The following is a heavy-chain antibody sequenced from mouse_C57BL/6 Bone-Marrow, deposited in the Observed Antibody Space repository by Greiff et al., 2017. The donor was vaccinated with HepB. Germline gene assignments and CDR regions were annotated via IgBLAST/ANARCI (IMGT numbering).Heavy chain of an antibody. CDR2: IWSGGST. J-gene: IGHJ4*01. Sequence: QVQLQQSGPGLVQPSQSLSITCTVSGFSLTSYGVNWVRQPPGKGLEWLGVIWSGGSTDYNAAIISRLSISKDNSKSQDFFKMNSLQAADTAIYYCANNLLVYYYAMDYWGQGTSLTVSS. CDR1: GFSLTSYG. D-gene: IGHD2-1*01. CDR3: ANNLLVYYYAMDY. V-gene: IGHV2-4*01.